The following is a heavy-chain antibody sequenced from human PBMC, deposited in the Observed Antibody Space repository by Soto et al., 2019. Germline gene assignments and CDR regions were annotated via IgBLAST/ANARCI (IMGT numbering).Heavy chain of an antibody. Sequence: QVQLQQWGAGLLKPSETLSLTCAVYGGSFSGYYWSWIRQPPGKGLEWIGEINHSGSTNYNPSLKSRFTISGDTPKNQSPLKRGSVPAADTAVYYWAKMGGGYNSHGAQEPLAPVSS. CDR1: GGSFSGYY. J-gene: IGHJ4*02. CDR2: INHSGST. CDR3: AKMGGGYNSH. D-gene: IGHD6-25*01. V-gene: IGHV4-34*01.